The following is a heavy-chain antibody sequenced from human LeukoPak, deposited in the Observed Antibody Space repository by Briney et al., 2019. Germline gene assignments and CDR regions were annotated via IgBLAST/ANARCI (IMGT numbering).Heavy chain of an antibody. CDR1: GGSISGYY. J-gene: IGHJ4*02. V-gene: IGHV4-59*01. Sequence: SETLPLTCTVSGGSISGYYWSWVRQSPGKGLEWIGYIYYSGSSSYNPSLKSRVTIPVDTSKYQFSLRLNSVTAADTAVYYCARGGWLQYLSYDYWGQGTLVTVSS. D-gene: IGHD4-11*01. CDR2: IYYSGSS. CDR3: ARGGWLQYLSYDY.